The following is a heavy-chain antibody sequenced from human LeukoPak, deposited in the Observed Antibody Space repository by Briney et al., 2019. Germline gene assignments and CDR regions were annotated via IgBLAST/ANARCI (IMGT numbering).Heavy chain of an antibody. CDR2: IYYNGST. J-gene: IGHJ6*03. CDR3: ARGVHLPPPLITNHYYYYYYYMDV. V-gene: IGHV4-39*01. CDR1: GGSISSSSYY. D-gene: IGHD1-14*01. Sequence: KPSETLSLTCTVSGGSISSSSYYWGWIRQPPGKGLEWIGRIYYNGSTYYNPSLKSRVTISVDTSKNQFSLKLSSVTAADTAVYYCARGVHLPPPLITNHYYYYYYYMDVWGKGTTVTVSS.